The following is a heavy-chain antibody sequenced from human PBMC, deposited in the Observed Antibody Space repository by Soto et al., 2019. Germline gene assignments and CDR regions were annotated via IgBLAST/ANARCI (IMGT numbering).Heavy chain of an antibody. CDR3: ARVFSRYYDSSGSFDY. CDR1: GYSFTSYW. CDR2: IYPGDSDT. V-gene: IGHV5-51*01. Sequence: GESLKISCKGSGYSFTSYWIGWVRQMPGEGLEWMGIIYPGDSDTRYSPSFQGQVTISADKSIGTAYLQWSSLKASDAAMYYCARVFSRYYDSSGSFDYWGQGTLVTVSS. J-gene: IGHJ4*02. D-gene: IGHD3-22*01.